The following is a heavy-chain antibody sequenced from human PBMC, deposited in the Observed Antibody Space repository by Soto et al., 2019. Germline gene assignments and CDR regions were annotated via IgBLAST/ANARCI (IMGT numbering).Heavy chain of an antibody. CDR3: ARSVAVAGRDY. V-gene: IGHV3-30-3*01. CDR2: ISYDGNKK. D-gene: IGHD6-19*01. J-gene: IGHJ4*02. CDR1: GFTLSSYS. Sequence: QVQLVESGGGVVQPGRSLRLSCAASGFTLSSYSMHWVRQAPGKGLEWVAVISYDGNKKYYRDSVKGRFSISRDPSTNTVYLQMDSLRPEETAVYYCARSVAVAGRDYWGQGTLVSVSS.